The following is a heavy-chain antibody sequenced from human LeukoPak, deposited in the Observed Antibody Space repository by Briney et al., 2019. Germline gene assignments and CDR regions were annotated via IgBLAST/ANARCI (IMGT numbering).Heavy chain of an antibody. CDR3: ARGSYYAFSSGSWYYFDY. CDR2: IKQDGSEK. V-gene: IGHV3-7*01. Sequence: GGSLRLSCAAPGFTFSSYWMSWVRQAPGKGLEWVANIKQDGSEKYYVDSVKGRFTISRDNAKNSLYLQMNSLRAEDTAVYYCARGSYYAFSSGSWYYFDYSGQGTLVTVFS. D-gene: IGHD3-3*01. CDR1: GFTFSSYW. J-gene: IGHJ4*02.